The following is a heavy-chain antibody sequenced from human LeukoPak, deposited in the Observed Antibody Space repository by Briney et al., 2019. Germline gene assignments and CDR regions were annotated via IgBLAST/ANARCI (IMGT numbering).Heavy chain of an antibody. CDR1: GFTFSSYA. V-gene: IGHV3-23*01. CDR2: ISGSGGST. Sequence: GGSLRLSCAASGFTFSSYAMSWVRQAPGKGLEWVSAISGSGGSTYYADSVKGRFTISRDNSKNTLHLQMNSLRAEDTAVYYCAKDKARGFDFFRTEYYFDYWGQGTLVTVSS. J-gene: IGHJ4*02. CDR3: AKDKARGFDFFRTEYYFDY. D-gene: IGHD3-3*01.